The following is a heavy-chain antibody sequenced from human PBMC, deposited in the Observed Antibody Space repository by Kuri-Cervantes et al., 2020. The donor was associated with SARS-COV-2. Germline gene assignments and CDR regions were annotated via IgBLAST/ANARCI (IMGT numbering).Heavy chain of an antibody. V-gene: IGHV4-39*02. CDR3: ARDGSRGWFGEFYYYGMDV. CDR1: GDSISSSIHF. D-gene: IGHD3-10*01. J-gene: IGHJ6*02. Sequence: SETLSLTCTVTGDSISSSIHFWGWIRQSPGKGLEWIGSIDYSGSSYYSPSLKSRVTTSVDSSKNQFSLKLSSVTAADTAVYYCARDGSRGWFGEFYYYGMDVWGQGTTVTVSS. CDR2: IDYSGSS.